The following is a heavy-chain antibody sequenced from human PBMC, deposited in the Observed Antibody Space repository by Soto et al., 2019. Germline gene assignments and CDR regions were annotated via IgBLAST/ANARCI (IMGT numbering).Heavy chain of an antibody. CDR3: ASSYGSGYRAFDY. CDR2: INPILSMS. V-gene: IGHV1-69*02. Sequence: QVQLVQSGAEVKRPGSSVKVSCKASGDTFTFYSINWVRQAPGLGLEWMGRINPILSMSNYAQRFQVRDTMTADKSTSTAYMELSSLRSEDTAIYYCASSYGSGYRAFDYWGQGALVTVSS. J-gene: IGHJ4*02. D-gene: IGHD3-10*01. CDR1: GDTFTFYS.